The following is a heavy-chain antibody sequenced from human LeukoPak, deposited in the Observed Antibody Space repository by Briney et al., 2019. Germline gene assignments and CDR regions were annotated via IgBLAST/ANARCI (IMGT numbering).Heavy chain of an antibody. CDR2: ISWDGGST. J-gene: IGHJ4*02. Sequence: PGGSLRLSCAASGFTFDDYTIHWVRQAPGKGLEWVSLISWDGGSTYYADSVKGRFTISRDNSKNSLYLQMNSLRTEDTALYYCAKGPPYYDGAGSYYNYFDYWGQGTLVTVSS. CDR3: AKGPPYYDGAGSYYNYFDY. D-gene: IGHD3-10*01. CDR1: GFTFDDYT. V-gene: IGHV3-43*01.